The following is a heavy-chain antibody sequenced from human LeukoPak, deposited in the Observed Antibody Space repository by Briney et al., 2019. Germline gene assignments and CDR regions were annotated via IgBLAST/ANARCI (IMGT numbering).Heavy chain of an antibody. Sequence: GGSLRLPCAASGFTFSGYWMSWVRQAPGKGLEWVANIKQDGSEKYYVDSVKGRFTISRDNAKNSLYLQMNSLRAEDTAVYYCARDSSAPGDFDYWGQGTLVTVSS. V-gene: IGHV3-7*01. CDR1: GFTFSGYW. CDR2: IKQDGSEK. CDR3: ARDSSAPGDFDY. J-gene: IGHJ4*02. D-gene: IGHD6-19*01.